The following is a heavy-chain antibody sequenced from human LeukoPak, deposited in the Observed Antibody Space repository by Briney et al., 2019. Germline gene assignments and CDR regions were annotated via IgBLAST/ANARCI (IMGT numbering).Heavy chain of an antibody. CDR2: INWNGDST. V-gene: IGHV3-20*04. D-gene: IGHD1-26*01. CDR1: GFSFDDYG. J-gene: IGHJ5*02. CDR3: ARDLGASQHLSWFGP. Sequence: GGSLRLSCAASGFSFDDYGLTWVRQAPGKGLEWVSGINWNGDSTDYADSVKGRFTISRDNAKNSLYLQMNSLRAEDTALYYCARDLGASQHLSWFGPWGQGTLVTVSS.